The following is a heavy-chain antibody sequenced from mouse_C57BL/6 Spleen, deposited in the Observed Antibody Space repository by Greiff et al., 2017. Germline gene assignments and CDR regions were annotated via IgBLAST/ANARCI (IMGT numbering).Heavy chain of an antibody. J-gene: IGHJ2*01. CDR3: TNYAY. V-gene: IGHV1-15*01. D-gene: IGHD6-5*01. CDR2: IDPETGGT. CDR1: GYTFTDYE. Sequence: QVQLKESGAELVRPGASVTLSCKASGYTFTDYEMHWVKQTPVHGLEWIGAIDPETGGTAYNQKFKGKAILTADKSSSTAYMELRSLTSEDSAVYYCTNYAYWGQGTTLTVSS.